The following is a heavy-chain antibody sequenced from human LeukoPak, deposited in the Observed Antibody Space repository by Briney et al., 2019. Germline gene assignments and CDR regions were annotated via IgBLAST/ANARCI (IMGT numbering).Heavy chain of an antibody. J-gene: IGHJ4*02. D-gene: IGHD4-11*01. CDR3: ARDSWSNYPPLNYFDY. CDR2: IYHSGST. V-gene: IGHV4-38-2*02. Sequence: GSLRLSCAASGFTFSSYAMSWVRQAPGKGLEWIGSIYHSGSTYYNPSLKSRVTISVDTSRNQFSLKLSSVTAADTAVYYCARDSWSNYPPLNYFDYWGQGTLVTVSS. CDR1: GFTFSSYA.